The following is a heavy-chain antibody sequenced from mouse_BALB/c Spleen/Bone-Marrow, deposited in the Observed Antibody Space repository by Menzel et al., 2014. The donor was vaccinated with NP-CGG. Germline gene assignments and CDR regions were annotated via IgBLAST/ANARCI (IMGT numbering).Heavy chain of an antibody. CDR2: IYPSDSYT. CDR3: TRQYGGYYAMDY. D-gene: IGHD2-10*02. CDR1: GYTFTSYW. Sequence: QVQLKQSGAELVRPGASVKVSCKASGYTFTSYWINWVKQRPGQGLEWIGNIYPSDSYTNYNQNFKDKATLTVDKSSSTAYMQLSSPTSEDSAVYYCTRQYGGYYAMDYWGQGTSVTVSS. V-gene: IGHV1S126*01. J-gene: IGHJ4*01.